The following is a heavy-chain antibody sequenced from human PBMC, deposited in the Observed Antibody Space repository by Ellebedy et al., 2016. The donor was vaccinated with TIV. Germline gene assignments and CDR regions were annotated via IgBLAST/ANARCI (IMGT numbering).Heavy chain of an antibody. D-gene: IGHD2-2*01. CDR3: AKGHTASFFYLFDS. Sequence: GESLKISCAASGFTFSTYWMHWVRQTPGKGLEWVANIKQDGSEQYYVASVKGRFTISRDNAKDSLYLQMDSLRAEDTALYYCAKGHTASFFYLFDSWGQGTLVTVSS. V-gene: IGHV3-7*03. CDR2: IKQDGSEQ. J-gene: IGHJ5*01. CDR1: GFTFSTYW.